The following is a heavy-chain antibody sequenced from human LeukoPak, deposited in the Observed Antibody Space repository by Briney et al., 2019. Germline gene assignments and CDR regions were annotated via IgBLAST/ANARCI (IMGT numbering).Heavy chain of an antibody. V-gene: IGHV3-48*03. J-gene: IGHJ4*02. D-gene: IGHD7-27*01. Sequence: GGSLRLSCAASGFTSRSYEMNWARQAPGKGLEWVSFISSSGNTIYYADSVKGRFTISRDNAKNSLYLQMNSLRAEYTAVYYCARITGAPLYYFDYWGQGTLVTVSS. CDR2: ISSSGNTI. CDR3: ARITGAPLYYFDY. CDR1: GFTSRSYE.